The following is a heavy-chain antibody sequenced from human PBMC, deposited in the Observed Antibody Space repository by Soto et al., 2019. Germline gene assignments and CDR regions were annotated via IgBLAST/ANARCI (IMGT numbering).Heavy chain of an antibody. CDR3: ARSRYSSGWSYFGY. V-gene: IGHV4-59*02. Sequence: SETLSLTCSFSGDSVTSHYLTWIRQSPEKGLEWIGYIYYSGSTNYNPSLKSRVTISVDTSKNQFSLKLSSVTAADTAVYYCARSRYSSGWSYFGYWGQGTLVTVSS. D-gene: IGHD6-19*01. J-gene: IGHJ4*02. CDR2: IYYSGST. CDR1: GDSVTSHY.